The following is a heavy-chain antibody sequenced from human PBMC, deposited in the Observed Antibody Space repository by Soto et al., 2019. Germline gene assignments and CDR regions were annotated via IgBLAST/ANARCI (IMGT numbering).Heavy chain of an antibody. CDR3: ARDPWVPGVRPEWAMDV. Sequence: GGSLRLSCAASGFTFSSYGMHWVRQAPGKGLEWVAVIWYDGSNKYYADSVKGRFTISRDNSKNTLYLQMNSLRAEDTAVYYCARDPWVPGVRPEWAMDVWGKGTTVTVSS. J-gene: IGHJ6*04. D-gene: IGHD3-10*01. CDR2: IWYDGSNK. CDR1: GFTFSSYG. V-gene: IGHV3-33*01.